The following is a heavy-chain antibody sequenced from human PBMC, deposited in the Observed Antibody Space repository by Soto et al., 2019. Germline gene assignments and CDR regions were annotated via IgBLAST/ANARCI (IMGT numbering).Heavy chain of an antibody. J-gene: IGHJ5*02. Sequence: QVQLQESGPGLVKPSGTLSLTCAVSGSSIDSSNWWSWVRQPPGKGLEWIGEIYHNGNTHYNLSLKSRATISVDKSKNQFSLNLNSVTAADTAIYYCARDRVAAVGWFDPWGQGTLVTVSS. CDR3: ARDRVAAVGWFDP. V-gene: IGHV4-4*02. CDR1: GSSIDSSNW. D-gene: IGHD6-13*01. CDR2: IYHNGNT.